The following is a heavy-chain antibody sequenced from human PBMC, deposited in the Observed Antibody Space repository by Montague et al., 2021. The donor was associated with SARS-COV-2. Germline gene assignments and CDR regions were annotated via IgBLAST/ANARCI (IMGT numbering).Heavy chain of an antibody. V-gene: IGHV4-30-4*08. Sequence: TRSLTCTVSGGSISSGDYFWNWIRQTPGKGLEWIGYTYNNDRTKYTPSLESRVSISVDMSKNQFSLKLSSVTAADTAVYYCARIGGWAGAFWGQGTLVTVSS. CDR3: ARIGGWAGAF. J-gene: IGHJ4*02. CDR2: TYNNDRT. D-gene: IGHD6-19*01. CDR1: GGSISSGDYF.